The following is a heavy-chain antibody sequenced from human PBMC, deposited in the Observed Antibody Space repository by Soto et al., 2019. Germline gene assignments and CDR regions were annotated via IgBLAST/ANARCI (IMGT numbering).Heavy chain of an antibody. Sequence: SETLSLTCAVSGGSISSGAYSWSWIRQPPGKGLEGIGYISYSGSTYYNPSLKSRVTIFVDTSKNQFSLKLTSVTAADTAVYHCARLDNTGRYQSFDYWGQGILVTVSS. J-gene: IGHJ4*02. D-gene: IGHD1-26*01. CDR2: ISYSGST. CDR3: ARLDNTGRYQSFDY. V-gene: IGHV4-30-2*03. CDR1: GGSISSGAYS.